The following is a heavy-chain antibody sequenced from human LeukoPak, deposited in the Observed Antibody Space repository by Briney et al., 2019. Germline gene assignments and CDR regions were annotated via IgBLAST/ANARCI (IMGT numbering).Heavy chain of an antibody. CDR1: GGSISSSSYY. V-gene: IGHV4-39*07. J-gene: IGHJ3*02. Sequence: PSETLSLTCTVSGGSISSSSYYWGWIRQPPGKGLEWIGSIYYSGSTYYNPSLKSRVTISVDTSKNQFSLKLSSVTAADTAVYYCARDGGVVTDPNAFDIWGQGTMVTVSS. CDR2: IYYSGST. D-gene: IGHD2-21*02. CDR3: ARDGGVVTDPNAFDI.